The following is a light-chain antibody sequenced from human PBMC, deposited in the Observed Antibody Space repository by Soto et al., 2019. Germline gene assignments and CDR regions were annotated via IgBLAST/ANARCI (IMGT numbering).Light chain of an antibody. CDR3: QSYDSSLSAYV. CDR1: SSNIGAGYD. V-gene: IGLV1-40*01. Sequence: QSVLTQPPSVSGAPGQRVTISCTGSSSNIGAGYDVHWYQQLPETAPKLLIYGNSNRPSGVPDRFSGSKSGTSASLAITGLQAEDEADYYCQSYDSSLSAYVFGTGTKVT. J-gene: IGLJ1*01. CDR2: GNS.